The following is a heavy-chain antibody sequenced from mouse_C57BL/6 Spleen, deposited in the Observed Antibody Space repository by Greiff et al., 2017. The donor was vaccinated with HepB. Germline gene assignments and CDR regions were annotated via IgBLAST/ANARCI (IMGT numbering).Heavy chain of an antibody. V-gene: IGHV1-15*01. Sequence: VQLVESGAELVRPGASVTLSCKASGYTFTDYEMHWVKQTPVHGLEWIGAIDPETGGTAYNQKFKGKAILTADKSSSTAYMELRSLTSEDSAVYYCTRRDSNYCFDYWGQGTTLTVSS. CDR1: GYTFTDYE. CDR2: IDPETGGT. D-gene: IGHD2-5*01. J-gene: IGHJ2*01. CDR3: TRRDSNYCFDY.